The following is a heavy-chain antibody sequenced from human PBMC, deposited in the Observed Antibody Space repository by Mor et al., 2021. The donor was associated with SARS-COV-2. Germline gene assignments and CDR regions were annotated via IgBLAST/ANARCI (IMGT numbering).Heavy chain of an antibody. Sequence: YNPSLKSRVTISVDTSKNQFSLKLSSVTAADTAVYYCARGIIVVVPAAGVWLENWGQGTLVT. V-gene: IGHV4-34*01. J-gene: IGHJ4*02. D-gene: IGHD2-2*01. CDR3: ARGIIVVVPAAGVWLEN.